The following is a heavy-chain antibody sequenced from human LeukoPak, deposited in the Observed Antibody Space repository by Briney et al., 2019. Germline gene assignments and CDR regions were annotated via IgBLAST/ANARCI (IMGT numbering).Heavy chain of an antibody. CDR3: ARVGYCGGGSCFYYYYGMDV. Sequence: PGGSLRLSCAASGFTFSSYSMNWVRQAPGKGLEWVSSISSSSDYIYYADSVKGRFTISRDNAKNSLYLQMNSLRAEDTAVYYCARVGYCGGGSCFYYYYGMDVWGQGTTVTVSS. V-gene: IGHV3-21*01. CDR2: ISSSSDYI. D-gene: IGHD2-15*01. J-gene: IGHJ6*02. CDR1: GFTFSSYS.